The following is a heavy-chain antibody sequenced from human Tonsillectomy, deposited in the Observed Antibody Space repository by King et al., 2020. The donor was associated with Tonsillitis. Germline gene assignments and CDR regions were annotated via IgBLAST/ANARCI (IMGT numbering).Heavy chain of an antibody. CDR2: ISGSGSNT. Sequence: VQLVESGGGLVQPGGSLRLSCAASGFAFSSSAMSWVRQAPGKGLEWVSAISGSGSNTYYADSVKGRFGISRDNSKSTLFLHMHSLRAEDTALYYCAKDDSGIAARPRNFESWGQGTLVTVSS. J-gene: IGHJ4*02. D-gene: IGHD6-6*01. CDR3: AKDDSGIAARPRNFES. CDR1: GFAFSSSA. V-gene: IGHV3-23*04.